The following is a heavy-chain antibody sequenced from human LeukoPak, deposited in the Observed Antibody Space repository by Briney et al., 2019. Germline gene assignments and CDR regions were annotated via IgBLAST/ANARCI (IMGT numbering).Heavy chain of an antibody. CDR2: ISYDGTNK. CDR3: AKDRGGIKDN. V-gene: IGHV3-30*18. Sequence: GGSLRLSCAASGFTFSNYGIHWVRQAPGKGLEWVAVISYDGTNKYYADSVRGRFTISRDDSKNTLYLQMNSLRAEDTAVYYCAKDRGGIKDNWGQGILVTVSS. CDR1: GFTFSNYG. D-gene: IGHD2-15*01. J-gene: IGHJ4*02.